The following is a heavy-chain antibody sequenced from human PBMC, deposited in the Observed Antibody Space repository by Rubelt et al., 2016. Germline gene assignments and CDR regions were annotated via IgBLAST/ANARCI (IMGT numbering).Heavy chain of an antibody. D-gene: IGHD4-23*01. Sequence: EMQLVESGGGLVQPGGSLRLSCAGSGFAFNTFNMNWVRQAPGKGLEWISYISSTSTSVYYADSVKGRFTISRGSARNSMDLQMNSLRDEDTAVYYCVTDLRWPLRNWGQGTLVTVSS. CDR3: VTDLRWPLRN. CDR1: GFAFNTFN. J-gene: IGHJ1*01. V-gene: IGHV3-48*02. CDR2: ISSTSTSV.